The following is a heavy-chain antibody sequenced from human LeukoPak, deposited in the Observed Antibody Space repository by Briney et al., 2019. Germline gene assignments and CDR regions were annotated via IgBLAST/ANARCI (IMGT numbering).Heavy chain of an antibody. V-gene: IGHV1-2*02. CDR1: GFTLSDYF. CDR2: INPNSGGT. D-gene: IGHD3-16*01. CDR3: AGRADRGMNGNMNWFDP. Sequence: ASVKVSCKPSGFTLSDYFMHWVRQAPGQGLEWLGYINPNSGGTKYAQKFQGRVTMTRDTSSSTHYMELSGLTSDDTAVYYCAGRADRGMNGNMNWFDPWGQGTLVTVSS. J-gene: IGHJ5*02.